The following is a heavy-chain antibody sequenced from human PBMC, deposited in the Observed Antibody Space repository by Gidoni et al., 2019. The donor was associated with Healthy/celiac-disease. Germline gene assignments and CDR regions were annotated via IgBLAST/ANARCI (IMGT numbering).Heavy chain of an antibody. J-gene: IGHJ4*02. Sequence: QVQLVESGGGVVQTGRSLRLSCAASGFTFSSYAMHWVRQAPGKGLEWVAVRSYYGSNKDYADAVKGRFTISRDNSKNTLYLQMNSRRAEDTAVYYCARVPGPHYFDYWGQGTLVTVSS. CDR3: ARVPGPHYFDY. CDR1: GFTFSSYA. CDR2: RSYYGSNK. V-gene: IGHV3-30*01.